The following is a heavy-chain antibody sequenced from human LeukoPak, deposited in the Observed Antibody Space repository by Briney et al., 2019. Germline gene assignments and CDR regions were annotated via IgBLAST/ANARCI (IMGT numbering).Heavy chain of an antibody. CDR2: IYYSGST. CDR3: AREGASSSWYGARRNWFDP. Sequence: SETLSLTCTVSGGSISSSIYYWGWIRQPPGKGLEWIGSIYYSGSTYYNPSLKSRVTISVDTSKNQFSLKLSFVTAADTAVYYCAREGASSSWYGARRNWFDPWGQGTLVTVSS. D-gene: IGHD6-13*01. J-gene: IGHJ5*02. CDR1: GGSISSSIYY. V-gene: IGHV4-39*02.